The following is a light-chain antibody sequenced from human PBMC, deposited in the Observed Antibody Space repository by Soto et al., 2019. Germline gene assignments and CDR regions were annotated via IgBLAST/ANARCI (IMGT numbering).Light chain of an antibody. CDR1: ETVNSN. CDR3: QQYNKWPGT. CDR2: GAS. V-gene: IGKV3-15*01. Sequence: EVVMTQSPATLSVSPGEIATLSCRASETVNSNLAWYQQKPGQAPRLLIYGASTRATGIPVKFGGSGSGTEFILTISTLQSEDFAVYYCQQYNKWPGTFGQGTKVEVK. J-gene: IGKJ1*01.